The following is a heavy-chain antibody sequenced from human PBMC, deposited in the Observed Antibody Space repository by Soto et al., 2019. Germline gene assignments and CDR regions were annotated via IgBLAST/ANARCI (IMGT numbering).Heavy chain of an antibody. Sequence: ASVKVSCKASGYTFTSYYINWVRHATGQGLEWMGWTNPNSGNTGYAQKFQGRVTMTRNTSISTAYMELSSLRSEDTAVYYCARDRVGDNDAFDIWGQGTMVTVSS. V-gene: IGHV1-8*01. D-gene: IGHD4-17*01. J-gene: IGHJ3*02. CDR2: TNPNSGNT. CDR3: ARDRVGDNDAFDI. CDR1: GYTFTSYY.